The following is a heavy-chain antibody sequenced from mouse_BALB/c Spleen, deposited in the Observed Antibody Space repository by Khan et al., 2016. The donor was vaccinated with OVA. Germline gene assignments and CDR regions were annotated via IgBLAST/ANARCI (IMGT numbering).Heavy chain of an antibody. J-gene: IGHJ4*01. CDR3: ARSWAMDY. CDR1: GFTFSDYG. Sequence: EVELVESGGGLVQPGGSRKLSCAASGFTFSDYGLPWVRQAPGKGLEWVAFISSLAYSTNYADTVMGRFTISGETANNTLYLEMSSLRSEDTAMYYCARSWAMDYWGQGTSVTVSS. V-gene: IGHV5-15*02. CDR2: ISSLAYST.